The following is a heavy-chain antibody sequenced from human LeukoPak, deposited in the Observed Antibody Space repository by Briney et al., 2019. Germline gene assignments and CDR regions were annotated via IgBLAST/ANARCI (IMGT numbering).Heavy chain of an antibody. Sequence: PSETLSLTCAVYGGSFSGYYWSWIRQPPGKGLEWIGEINHSGSTNYNPSLKSRVTISVDTSKNQFSLRLSSVTAADTAVYYCARESTVIDKGIDYWGQGTLVTVSS. CDR3: ARESTVIDKGIDY. J-gene: IGHJ4*02. V-gene: IGHV4-34*01. CDR1: GGSFSGYY. CDR2: INHSGST. D-gene: IGHD4-17*01.